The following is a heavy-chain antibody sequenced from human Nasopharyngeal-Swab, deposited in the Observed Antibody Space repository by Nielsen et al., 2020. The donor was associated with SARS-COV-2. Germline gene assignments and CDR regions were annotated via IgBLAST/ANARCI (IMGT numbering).Heavy chain of an antibody. Sequence: SCAASGFTFSNAWMNWVRQAPGKGLEWVGRIKSKTDGGTTDYAGPVKGRFTVSRDDSKNTLYLQMNSLKTEDTAVYYCTTDFPSQYFYYYMDVWGKGTTVTVSS. J-gene: IGHJ6*03. CDR3: TTDFPSQYFYYYMDV. V-gene: IGHV3-15*07. CDR2: IKSKTDGGTT. CDR1: GFTFSNAW.